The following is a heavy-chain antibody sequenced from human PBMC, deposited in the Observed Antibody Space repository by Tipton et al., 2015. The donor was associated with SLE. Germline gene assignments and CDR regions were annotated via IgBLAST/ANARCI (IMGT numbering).Heavy chain of an antibody. CDR1: GFTFSSYA. J-gene: IGHJ5*02. Sequence: SLRLSCAASGFTFSSYAMSWVRQAPGKGLEWVSYISSSSSTIYYTDSVKGRFTISRDNSKNTLYLQMNSLRAEDTAVYYCAKGRKGLRVLSWFDPWGQGTLVSVSS. V-gene: IGHV3-23*01. D-gene: IGHD3-3*01. CDR2: ISSSSSTI. CDR3: AKGRKGLRVLSWFDP.